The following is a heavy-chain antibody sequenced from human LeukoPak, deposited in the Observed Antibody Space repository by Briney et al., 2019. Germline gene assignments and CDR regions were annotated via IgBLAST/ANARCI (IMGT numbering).Heavy chain of an antibody. V-gene: IGHV4-59*08. CDR3: ARRHRLYYFDY. CDR2: IYYSGST. Sequence: SETLSLTCTVSGGSISSYYWSWIRQPPGKGLEWIGYIYYSGSTNYNPSLKSRVTISVDTSKNQFSLKLSSVTAADTAVYYCARRHRLYYFDYWGQGTLATVSS. CDR1: GGSISSYY. D-gene: IGHD2/OR15-2a*01. J-gene: IGHJ4*02.